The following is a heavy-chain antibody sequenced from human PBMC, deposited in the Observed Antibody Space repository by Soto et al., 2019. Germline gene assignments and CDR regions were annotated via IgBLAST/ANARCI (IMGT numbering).Heavy chain of an antibody. CDR1: GGSISSSSYY. Sequence: SETLSLTCTVSGGSISSSSYYWGWIRQPPGKGLEWIGSIYYSGSTYYNPYLKSRVTISVDTSKNQFSLKLISATAADTAVYCGARQTRVAGYPYGMDVWGQWTTVTVSS. CDR3: ARQTRVAGYPYGMDV. D-gene: IGHD6-19*01. V-gene: IGHV4-39*01. CDR2: IYYSGST. J-gene: IGHJ6*02.